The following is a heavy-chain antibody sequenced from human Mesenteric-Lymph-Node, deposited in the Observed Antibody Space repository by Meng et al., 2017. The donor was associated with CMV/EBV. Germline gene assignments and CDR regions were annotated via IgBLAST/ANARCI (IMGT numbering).Heavy chain of an antibody. CDR3: ARESPLYSEESFYFALDV. CDR2: INTDGSST. V-gene: IGHV3-74*01. CDR1: GFTFSSYW. J-gene: IGHJ6*02. Sequence: GESLKISCAGSGFTFSSYWMHWVRQAPGKGLVWVSRINTDGSSTKYADSVKGRFTISRDNAKKMLYLQMNSLRAEDTAVYYCARESPLYSEESFYFALDVWGRGTTVTVSS. D-gene: IGHD2/OR15-2a*01.